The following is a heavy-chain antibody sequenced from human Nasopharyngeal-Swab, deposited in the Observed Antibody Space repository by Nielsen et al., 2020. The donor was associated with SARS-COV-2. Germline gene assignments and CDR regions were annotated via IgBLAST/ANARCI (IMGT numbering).Heavy chain of an antibody. Sequence: GESLKISCAASGFSFSSYAMYWVRQAPGKGLEWVTLISYDGSNKYCADSVKGRFTISRDHSKNTLYLQMNSLRPEDTAVYFCARDRGGSFPSYYFDYWGQGTLVTVSS. CDR1: GFSFSSYA. V-gene: IGHV3-30-3*01. D-gene: IGHD1-26*01. CDR2: ISYDGSNK. J-gene: IGHJ4*02. CDR3: ARDRGGSFPSYYFDY.